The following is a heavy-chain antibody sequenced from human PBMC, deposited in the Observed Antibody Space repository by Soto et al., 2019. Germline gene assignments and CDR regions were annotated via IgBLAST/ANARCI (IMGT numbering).Heavy chain of an antibody. CDR3: ARGRHWAADY. J-gene: IGHJ4*02. CDR2: INEDGAAK. D-gene: IGHD7-27*01. Sequence: PGGSLRLSCTASGFSFSTYWLSWLRQAPGKGLEWVARINEDGAAKYYVDPVKGRFTVSRDNTKNSLYLQMNSLTADDTAVYYCARGRHWAADYWGQGTPVTVSS. V-gene: IGHV3-7*03. CDR1: GFSFSTYW.